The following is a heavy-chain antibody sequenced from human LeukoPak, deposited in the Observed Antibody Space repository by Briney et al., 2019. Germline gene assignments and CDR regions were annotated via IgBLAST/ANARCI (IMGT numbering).Heavy chain of an antibody. CDR3: ARENTAMATVDY. Sequence: SETLSLTCAVSGGSISSGGYSWSWIRQPPGKGLEWIGYIYHSGSTYYNPSLKGRVTISVDRSKNQFSLKLSSVTAADTAAYYCARENTAMATVDYWGQGTLVTVSS. CDR1: GGSISSGGYS. D-gene: IGHD5-18*01. J-gene: IGHJ4*02. V-gene: IGHV4-30-2*01. CDR2: IYHSGST.